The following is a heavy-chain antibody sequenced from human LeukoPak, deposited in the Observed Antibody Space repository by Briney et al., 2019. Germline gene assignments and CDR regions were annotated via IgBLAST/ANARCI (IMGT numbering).Heavy chain of an antibody. CDR3: ARSRDSSGWQSDY. CDR2: IIPIFGTA. V-gene: IGHV1-69*06. Sequence: GASVKVSCKASGYTFTTYDINWVRQAPGQGLEWMGGIIPIFGTANYAQKFQGRVTITADKSTSTAYMELSSLRSEDTAVYYCARSRDSSGWQSDYWGQGTLVTVSS. J-gene: IGHJ4*02. D-gene: IGHD6-19*01. CDR1: GYTFTTYD.